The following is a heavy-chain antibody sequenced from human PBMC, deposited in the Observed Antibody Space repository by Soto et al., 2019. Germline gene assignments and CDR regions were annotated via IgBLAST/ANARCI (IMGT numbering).Heavy chain of an antibody. V-gene: IGHV1-24*01. Sequence: EASVKVSCKASGYTFTSYYMHWVRQAPGKGLEWMGGFDPEDGETIYAQKFQGRVTMTEDTSTDTAYMELSSLRSEDTAVYYCATDKGYSLILPQTKGLGFDYWGQGTLVTVSS. CDR3: ATDKGYSLILPQTKGLGFDY. J-gene: IGHJ4*02. CDR1: GYTFTSYY. CDR2: FDPEDGET. D-gene: IGHD5-18*01.